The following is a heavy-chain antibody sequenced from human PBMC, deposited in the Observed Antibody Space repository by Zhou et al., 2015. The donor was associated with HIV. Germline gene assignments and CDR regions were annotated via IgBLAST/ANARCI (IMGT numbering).Heavy chain of an antibody. CDR2: IIPIFGTA. Sequence: QVQLVQSGAEVKEPGSSVKVSCMASGGTFRNYAISWVRQAPGQGLEWMGGIIPIFGTASYAQRFQGRVTITADKSTSTAYMDLSSLRSEDTAVYYCAREGWGSWYFDLWGRGTLVSVSS. D-gene: IGHD7-27*01. J-gene: IGHJ2*01. V-gene: IGHV1-69*06. CDR3: AREGWGSWYFDL. CDR1: GGTFRNYA.